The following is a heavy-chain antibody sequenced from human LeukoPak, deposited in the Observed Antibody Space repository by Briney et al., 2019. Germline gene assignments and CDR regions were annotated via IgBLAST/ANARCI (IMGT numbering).Heavy chain of an antibody. CDR1: GFTVSSNY. D-gene: IGHD3-22*01. V-gene: IGHV3-53*01. Sequence: PGGSLRLSCVASGFTVSSNYMSWVRQAPGKGLEWVSVIYSGGSTYYADSVKGRFTISRDNSKNTLYLQMNSLRAEDTAVYYCARDGSPYYYDSSGYHTWGQGTLVTVSS. CDR2: IYSGGST. CDR3: ARDGSPYYYDSSGYHT. J-gene: IGHJ5*02.